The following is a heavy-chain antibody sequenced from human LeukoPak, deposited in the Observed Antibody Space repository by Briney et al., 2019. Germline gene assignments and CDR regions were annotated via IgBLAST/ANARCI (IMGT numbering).Heavy chain of an antibody. D-gene: IGHD1-20*01. J-gene: IGHJ6*03. CDR3: ARANNWNPYYYYYYYMDV. CDR2: ISAYNGNT. V-gene: IGHV1-18*01. Sequence: ASVKVSCKASGGTFSCYAISWVRQAPGQGVEWMGWISAYNGNTNYAQKLQGRVTMTTDTSTSTAYMELRSLRSDDTAVYYCARANNWNPYYYYYYYMDVWGKGTTVTVSS. CDR1: GGTFSCYA.